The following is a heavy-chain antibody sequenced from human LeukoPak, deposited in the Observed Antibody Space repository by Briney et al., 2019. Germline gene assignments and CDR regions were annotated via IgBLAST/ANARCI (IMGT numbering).Heavy chain of an antibody. Sequence: PSETLSLTCTVSGGSISSSSYYWGWIRQPPGKGLEWIGSIYYSGSANYNPSLKSRITISVDTSKNQFSLKLSSVTAADTAVYYCARYCSGGSCYSRHVDAFDIWGQGTMVTVSS. CDR3: ARYCSGGSCYSRHVDAFDI. CDR2: IYYSGSA. D-gene: IGHD2-15*01. V-gene: IGHV4-39*07. J-gene: IGHJ3*02. CDR1: GGSISSSSYY.